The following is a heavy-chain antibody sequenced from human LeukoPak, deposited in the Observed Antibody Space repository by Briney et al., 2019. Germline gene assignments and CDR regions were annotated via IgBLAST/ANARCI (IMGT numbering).Heavy chain of an antibody. V-gene: IGHV3-23*01. CDR1: GFTFSSYA. CDR2: ISGSGDST. Sequence: GGSLRLSCAASGFTFSSYAMSWARQAPGKGLEWVSAISGSGDSTYYADSVKGRFTISRDNAKNSLYLQMNSLRAEDTAVYYCAELGITMIGGVWGKGTTVTIS. J-gene: IGHJ6*03. CDR3: AELGITMIGGV. D-gene: IGHD3-10*02.